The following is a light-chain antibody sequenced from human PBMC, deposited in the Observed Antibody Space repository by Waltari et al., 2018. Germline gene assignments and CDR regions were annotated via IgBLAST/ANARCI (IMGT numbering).Light chain of an antibody. CDR3: QKYGTLPAT. CDR1: QSVSRT. J-gene: IGKJ3*01. Sequence: EVMLTQSPGTLSLSPGERATLSCRASQSVSRTLAWYQQKPGQAPRLLIYDASRRATGIPDRFSGSGSGTDFSLTISRLEPEDFAVYYCQKYGTLPATFGHGTNVEI. CDR2: DAS. V-gene: IGKV3-20*01.